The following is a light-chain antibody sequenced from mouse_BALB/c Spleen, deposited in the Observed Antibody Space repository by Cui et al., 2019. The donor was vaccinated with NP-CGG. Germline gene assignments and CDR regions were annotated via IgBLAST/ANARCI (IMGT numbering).Light chain of an antibody. CDR3: ALWYTNHWV. V-gene: IGLV1*01. Sequence: QADVTQESQVTTSPGETVTLTCRSSTGAVTTSNYANWVQEKPDHLFTGLIGGTHNRAPGVPARFSGSLIGDKAALTITGAQTEDEAIYFCALWYTNHWVFGGGTKLTVL. CDR2: GTH. CDR1: TGAVTTSNY. J-gene: IGLJ1*01.